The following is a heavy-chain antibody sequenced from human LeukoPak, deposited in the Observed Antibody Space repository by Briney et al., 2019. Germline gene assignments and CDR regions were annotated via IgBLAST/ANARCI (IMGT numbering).Heavy chain of an antibody. CDR2: ISSSSSTI. Sequence: QPGGSLRLSCAASGFTFSSYSMNWVRQAPGKGLEWVSYISSSSSTIYYADSVKGRFTISRDNAKNSLYLQMNSLRAEDTAVYYCARGGGSGSYSYQVDYWGQGTLVTVSS. J-gene: IGHJ4*02. CDR1: GFTFSSYS. D-gene: IGHD3-10*01. CDR3: ARGGGSGSYSYQVDY. V-gene: IGHV3-48*01.